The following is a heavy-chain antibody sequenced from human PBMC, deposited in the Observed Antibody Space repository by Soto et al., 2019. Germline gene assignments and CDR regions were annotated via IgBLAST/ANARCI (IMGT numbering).Heavy chain of an antibody. Sequence: GGSLRLSCAASGFTFDDYAMHWVRQAPGKGLEWVSGISWNSGSIGYADSVKGRFTISRDNAKNSLYLQMNSLRAEDTALYYCAKDVGAGGCTNGVCRYYYMDVWGKGTTVTVSS. CDR3: AKDVGAGGCTNGVCRYYYMDV. CDR2: ISWNSGSI. V-gene: IGHV3-9*01. CDR1: GFTFDDYA. D-gene: IGHD2-8*01. J-gene: IGHJ6*03.